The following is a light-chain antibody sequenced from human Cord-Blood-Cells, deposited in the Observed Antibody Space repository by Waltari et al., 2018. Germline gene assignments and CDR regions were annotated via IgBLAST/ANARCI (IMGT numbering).Light chain of an antibody. Sequence: SYELTQPPSVSVSTGQTASITCSGDKLGAKYACWYQQKPGQSPVLVIYQDSKRPSGIPERFSGSNSGNTATLTISGTQAMDEADYYCQAWDSSTAWVFGTGTKVTVL. J-gene: IGLJ1*01. CDR1: KLGAKY. V-gene: IGLV3-1*01. CDR2: QDS. CDR3: QAWDSSTAWV.